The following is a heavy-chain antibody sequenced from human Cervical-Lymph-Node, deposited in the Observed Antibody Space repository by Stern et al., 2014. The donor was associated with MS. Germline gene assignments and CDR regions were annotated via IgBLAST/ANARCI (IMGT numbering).Heavy chain of an antibody. CDR3: ARAWHGGTVSTITAFDV. D-gene: IGHD5/OR15-5a*01. J-gene: IGHJ3*01. Sequence: VQLVESGAEVKKPGSSVKVSCKASGGTFSSYAISWVRQDPGQGLEWMGGIIPIFVTANNAQKFQGRVTITADKSTSTAYMELSSLTSEDTAIYYCARAWHGGTVSTITAFDVWGQGTMVTVSS. V-gene: IGHV1-69*06. CDR2: IIPIFVTA. CDR1: GGTFSSYA.